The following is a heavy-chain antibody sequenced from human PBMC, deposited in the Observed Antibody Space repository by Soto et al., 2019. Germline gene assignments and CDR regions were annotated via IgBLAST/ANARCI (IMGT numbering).Heavy chain of an antibody. Sequence: EVHLVESGGGLVQPGGSLRLSCAASGFTFRTYWMQWVRQAPGKGLVWVSRIDNDGRSTNYADSVKGRFTISRDNAKDTLYLQMNSLRAEDTAVYYCAMGTMDVWGKGTTVTVSS. J-gene: IGHJ6*04. V-gene: IGHV3-74*02. CDR1: GFTFRTYW. CDR3: AMGTMDV. CDR2: IDNDGRST. D-gene: IGHD7-27*01.